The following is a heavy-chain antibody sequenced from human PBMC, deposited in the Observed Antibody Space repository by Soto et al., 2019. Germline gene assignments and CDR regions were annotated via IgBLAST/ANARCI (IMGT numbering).Heavy chain of an antibody. CDR2: IIPIFGTA. CDR1: GGTFSSYA. Sequence: SVKVSCKASGGTFSSYAISWVRQAPGQGLEWMGGIIPIFGTANYAQKFQGRVTITADESTNTAYMELSSLRSEDTAVYYCAREGLVLVPTTVNSDYYYYAMDVWGQGTTVTVSS. V-gene: IGHV1-69*13. D-gene: IGHD2-2*01. J-gene: IGHJ6*02. CDR3: AREGLVLVPTTVNSDYYYYAMDV.